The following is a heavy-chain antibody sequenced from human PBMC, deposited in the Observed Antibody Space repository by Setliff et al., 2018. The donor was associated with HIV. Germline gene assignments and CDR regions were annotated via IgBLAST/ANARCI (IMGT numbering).Heavy chain of an antibody. CDR3: ARLILGELSLFGPYWYFDL. CDR1: GGSIDSSDYY. D-gene: IGHD3-16*02. V-gene: IGHV4-39*01. J-gene: IGHJ2*01. Sequence: SETLSLTCSVSGGSIDSSDYYWGRIRQPPGKGLEWIGTVYYTGSTFYNPSLESRVTISVDTPKNQFSLKLRSVTATDTTVYYCARLILGELSLFGPYWYFDLWGRGTLVTVSS. CDR2: VYYTGST.